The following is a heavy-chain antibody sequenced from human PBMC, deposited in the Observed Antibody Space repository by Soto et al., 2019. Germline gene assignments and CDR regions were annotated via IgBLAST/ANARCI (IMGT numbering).Heavy chain of an antibody. J-gene: IGHJ6*03. CDR3: ERQGSPFSSGSGDYFYYFYDYMDV. CDR2: RNAGNGDT. Sequence: QAQLVQSGAEVKKPAASVKVSCKASGYTFTNYPVHWLRQAPGQGLEWMGWRNAGNGDTTYSPTFQDRVTISRDTSASIAYMEPRSMRSEDTAVYYCERQGSPFSSGSGDYFYYFYDYMDVWGKGTTVTVSS. CDR1: GYTFTNYP. V-gene: IGHV1-3*01. D-gene: IGHD3-10*01.